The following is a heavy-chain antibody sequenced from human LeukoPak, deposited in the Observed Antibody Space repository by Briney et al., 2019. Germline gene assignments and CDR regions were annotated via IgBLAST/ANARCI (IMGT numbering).Heavy chain of an antibody. CDR2: IHHDGRI. Sequence: SETPSLTCDVSGGSIDSTNWWNWVRQPPGKGLEWIGEIHHDGRINYNLSLKSQVTLSVDKSKNQFSLRLNSVTAADTAMYYCARSHDHLWGNYPDYWGQGTLVTVSS. CDR3: ARSHDHLWGNYPDY. D-gene: IGHD3-16*02. CDR1: GGSIDSTNW. J-gene: IGHJ4*02. V-gene: IGHV4/OR15-8*01.